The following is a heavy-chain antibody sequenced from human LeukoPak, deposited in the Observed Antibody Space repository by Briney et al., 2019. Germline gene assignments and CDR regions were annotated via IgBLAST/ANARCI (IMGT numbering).Heavy chain of an antibody. V-gene: IGHV3-23*01. CDR1: GFTFDDYG. D-gene: IGHD2-21*02. CDR3: AKGDCPNNGDCCLDY. J-gene: IGHJ4*02. CDR2: ISGRGGST. Sequence: PGGSLRLSCAASGFTFDDYGMSWVRQAPGKGLEWVSAISGRGGSTYYADSVKGRFTISRDNSKNTLYLQMNSLRAEDTAVYYCAKGDCPNNGDCCLDYWGQGTLVTVSS.